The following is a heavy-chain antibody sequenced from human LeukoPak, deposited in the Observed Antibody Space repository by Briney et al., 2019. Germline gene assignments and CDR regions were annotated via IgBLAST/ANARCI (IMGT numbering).Heavy chain of an antibody. V-gene: IGHV3-9*01. CDR2: ISWNSGSI. CDR1: GFTFTNNA. CDR3: AKDMYYDILTGAGFDY. J-gene: IGHJ4*02. D-gene: IGHD3-9*01. Sequence: GGSLRLSCVASGFTFTNNAMSWVRQAPGKGLEWVSGISWNSGSIGYADSVKGRFTISRDNAKNSLYLQMNSLRAEDTALYYCAKDMYYDILTGAGFDYWGQGTLVTVSS.